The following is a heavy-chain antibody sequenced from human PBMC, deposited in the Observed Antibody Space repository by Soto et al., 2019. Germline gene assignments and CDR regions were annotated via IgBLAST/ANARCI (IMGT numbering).Heavy chain of an antibody. Sequence: SETLSLTCTVSGGSISSSDYLWGWIRQPPGKGLEWIGTIYHSGTTYYNPSLKSRVTISVDTSKNQFSLNLSSVTAADTAVYYCARQVSGTYYGRLDYWGQGTLVTVSS. V-gene: IGHV4-39*01. CDR1: GGSISSSDYL. D-gene: IGHD1-26*01. CDR2: IYHSGTT. CDR3: ARQVSGTYYGRLDY. J-gene: IGHJ4*02.